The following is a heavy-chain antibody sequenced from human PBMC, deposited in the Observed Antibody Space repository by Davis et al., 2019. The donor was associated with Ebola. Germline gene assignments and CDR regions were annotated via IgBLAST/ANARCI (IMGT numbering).Heavy chain of an antibody. D-gene: IGHD3-16*01. CDR3: ASERGGGAFDV. V-gene: IGHV4-30-2*01. J-gene: IGHJ3*01. CDR2: IYHSGST. Sequence: MPSETLSLTCTVSGGSISSGGYSWSWIRQPPGKGLEWIGYIYHSGSTYYNPSLKSRVTISVDTSKNQFFLKLSSVTAADTAVYSCASERGGGAFDVWGRGTMVTVSS. CDR1: GGSISSGGYS.